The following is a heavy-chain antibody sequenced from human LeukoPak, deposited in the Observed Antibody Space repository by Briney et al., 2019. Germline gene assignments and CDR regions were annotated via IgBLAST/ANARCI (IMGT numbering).Heavy chain of an antibody. V-gene: IGHV4-31*01. CDR1: GGSISSGGYY. Sequence: SQTLSLTFTVSGGSISSGGYYWSWIRQHPGKGLEWIGYIYYSGSTYYNPSLKSQVTISVDTSKNQFSLKLSSVTAADTAVYYCARGAPLNWFDPWGQGTLVTVSS. J-gene: IGHJ5*02. CDR2: IYYSGST. CDR3: ARGAPLNWFDP.